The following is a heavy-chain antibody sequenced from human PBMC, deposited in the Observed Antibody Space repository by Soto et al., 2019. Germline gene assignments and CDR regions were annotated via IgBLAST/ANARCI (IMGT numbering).Heavy chain of an antibody. J-gene: IGHJ4*02. Sequence: GGSLRLSCAASGFTVSNYAMSWVRQAPGKGLEWVSAISGNGGSTYYADSVKDRFTISRDNSKNTVYLQMNNLRAEDTAVYYCAKDRQLWSQGSFDYWGQGTLVTVSS. CDR1: GFTVSNYA. CDR3: AKDRQLWSQGSFDY. D-gene: IGHD5-18*01. CDR2: ISGNGGST. V-gene: IGHV3-23*01.